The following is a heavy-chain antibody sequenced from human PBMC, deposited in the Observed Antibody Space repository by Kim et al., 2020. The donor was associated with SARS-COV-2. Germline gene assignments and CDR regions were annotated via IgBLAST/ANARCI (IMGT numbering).Heavy chain of an antibody. CDR2: ISSSSSYI. J-gene: IGHJ6*02. V-gene: IGHV3-21*01. Sequence: GGSLRLSCAASGFTFSSYSMNWVRQAPGKGLEWVSSISSSSSYIYYADSVKGRFTISRDNAKNSLYLQMNSLRAEDTAVYYCARELNSSSWYETWSDYYGMDVWGQGTTVTVSS. CDR1: GFTFSSYS. D-gene: IGHD6-13*01. CDR3: ARELNSSSWYETWSDYYGMDV.